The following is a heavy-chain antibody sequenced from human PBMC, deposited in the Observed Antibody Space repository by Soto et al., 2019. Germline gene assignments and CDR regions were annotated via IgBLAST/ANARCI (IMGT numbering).Heavy chain of an antibody. CDR1: GGSISSGDYY. Sequence: PSETLSLTCTVSGGSISSGDYYWSWIRQPPGKGLEWIGYIYYSGSTYYNPSPKSRVTISVDTSKNQFSLKLSSVTAADTAVYYCARERVNYYDSSRIGFLDYFDYWGQGTLVTVSS. J-gene: IGHJ4*02. V-gene: IGHV4-30-4*01. D-gene: IGHD3-22*01. CDR2: IYYSGST. CDR3: ARERVNYYDSSRIGFLDYFDY.